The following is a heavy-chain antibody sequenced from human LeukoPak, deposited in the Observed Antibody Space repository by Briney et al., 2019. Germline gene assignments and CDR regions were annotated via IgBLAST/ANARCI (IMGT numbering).Heavy chain of an antibody. CDR2: ISSSSSNI. V-gene: IGHV3-21*01. CDR3: ARDSDHYDSSGYFLGIMEGPY. D-gene: IGHD3-22*01. J-gene: IGHJ4*02. Sequence: PGGSLRPSCAASGFTFSKYSMNWVRQAPGKGLEWVSSISSSSSNIFYADSVKGRFTISRDNAKNSLYLQMNSLRAEDTALYYCARDSDHYDSSGYFLGIMEGPYWGQGTLVTVSS. CDR1: GFTFSKYS.